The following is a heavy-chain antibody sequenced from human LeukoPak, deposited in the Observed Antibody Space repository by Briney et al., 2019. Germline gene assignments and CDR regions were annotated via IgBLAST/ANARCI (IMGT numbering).Heavy chain of an antibody. J-gene: IGHJ4*02. CDR3: ARERDNYSDY. CDR1: GFTFDDYG. Sequence: GESLRLSCAPAGFTFDDYGMSWVRHARGKGLEWVSGINWNGGSTGYADSVKGRCTISRDNAKDSLYLQMNSLRAEDTALYYCARERDNYSDYWGQGTLVTVSS. CDR2: INWNGGST. D-gene: IGHD2-15*01. V-gene: IGHV3-20*04.